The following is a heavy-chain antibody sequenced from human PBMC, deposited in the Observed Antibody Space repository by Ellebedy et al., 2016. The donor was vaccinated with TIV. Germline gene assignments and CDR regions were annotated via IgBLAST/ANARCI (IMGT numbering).Heavy chain of an antibody. J-gene: IGHJ4*02. CDR3: TRWHSVSDFEY. Sequence: PGGSLRLSCATSGFNFDDFGLAWVRQAPGKGLELVGFIRRKPVGGTEYAASVKGRFSISRDDSKSTVYLQMNSLKTEDTAVYYCTRWHSVSDFEYWGQGTLVTVSS. CDR2: IRRKPVGGT. V-gene: IGHV3-49*04. D-gene: IGHD3-10*01. CDR1: GFNFDDFG.